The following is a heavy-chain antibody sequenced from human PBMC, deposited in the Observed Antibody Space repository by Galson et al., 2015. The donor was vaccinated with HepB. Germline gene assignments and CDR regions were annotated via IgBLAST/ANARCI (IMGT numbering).Heavy chain of an antibody. Sequence: SLRLSCAASGFTFSSYAMSWVRQAPGKGLEWVSAISGSGGSTYYADSVKGRFTISRDNSKNTLYLQMNSLRAEDTAVYYCAKQGGGYCSSTSCYSGVHDAFDIWGQGTMVTVSS. CDR1: GFTFSSYA. V-gene: IGHV3-23*01. D-gene: IGHD2-2*01. J-gene: IGHJ3*02. CDR2: ISGSGGST. CDR3: AKQGGGYCSSTSCYSGVHDAFDI.